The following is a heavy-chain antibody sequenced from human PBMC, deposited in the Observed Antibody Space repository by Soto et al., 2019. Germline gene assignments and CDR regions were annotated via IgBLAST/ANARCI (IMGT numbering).Heavy chain of an antibody. V-gene: IGHV1-69*06. D-gene: IGHD3-3*01. CDR1: GGTFSSYA. CDR2: IIPIFGTA. CDR3: ASLITYYDFWSGYPPYMDV. J-gene: IGHJ6*03. Sequence: ASVKVSCKASGGTFSSYAISWVRQAPGQGLEWMGGIIPIFGTANYAQKFQGRVTITADKSTSTAYMELSSLRSEDTAVYYCASLITYYDFWSGYPPYMDVWGQGTTVTVSS.